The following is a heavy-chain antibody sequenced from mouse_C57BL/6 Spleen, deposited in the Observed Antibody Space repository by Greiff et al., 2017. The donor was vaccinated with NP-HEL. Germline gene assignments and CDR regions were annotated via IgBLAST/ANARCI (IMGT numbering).Heavy chain of an antibody. Sequence: EVKLVESGGGLVKPGGSLKLSCAASGFTFSSYAMSWVRQTPEKRLEWVATISDGGSYTYYPDNVKGRFTSSRDKSKNNLNLQRSHLKSEDTAMDYCASRGSNYGFAYWGQGTLVTVSA. D-gene: IGHD2-5*01. J-gene: IGHJ3*01. CDR3: ASRGSNYGFAY. V-gene: IGHV5-4*03. CDR1: GFTFSSYA. CDR2: ISDGGSYT.